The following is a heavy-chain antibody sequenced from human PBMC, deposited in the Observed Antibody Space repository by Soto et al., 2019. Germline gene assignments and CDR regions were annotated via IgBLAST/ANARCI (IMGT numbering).Heavy chain of an antibody. J-gene: IGHJ4*02. V-gene: IGHV4-39*01. Sequence: SETLSLTCTVSGGSISSSSYYWGWIRQPPGKGMEWIGSIYYSGSTYYHPSLKSRVTISVDTSKNLFSLKLSSVTAADTSLYYCARGITIFGVDNFDYWGQGTLVTVSS. D-gene: IGHD3-3*01. CDR2: IYYSGST. CDR1: GGSISSSSYY. CDR3: ARGITIFGVDNFDY.